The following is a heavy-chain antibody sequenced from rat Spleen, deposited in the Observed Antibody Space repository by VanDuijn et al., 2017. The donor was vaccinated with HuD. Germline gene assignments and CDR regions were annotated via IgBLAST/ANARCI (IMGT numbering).Heavy chain of an antibody. CDR2: FSYDGITT. CDR1: GFTFSHYD. CDR3: ASLLYTPDYLGVMDA. J-gene: IGHJ4*01. V-gene: IGHV5-7*01. Sequence: EVQLVESGGGLVQPGRSMKLSCAASGFTFSHYDMAWVRQAPKKGLEWVATFSYDGITTYYRDSVRGRFTISSDSTRSTLYLQMDSLRSEATATYYCASLLYTPDYLGVMDAWGQGASVTVSS. D-gene: IGHD1-6*01.